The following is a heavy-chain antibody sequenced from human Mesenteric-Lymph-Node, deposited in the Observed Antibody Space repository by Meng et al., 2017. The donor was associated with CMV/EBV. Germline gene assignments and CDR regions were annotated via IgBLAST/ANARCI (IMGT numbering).Heavy chain of an antibody. V-gene: IGHV4-59*01. Sequence: GSLRLSCTVSGGSISSYYWNWIRQPPGKGLEWIGSISHRRSTHYNPSLKSRVTISVVTSKNQFSLRLSSVTAADTAVYYCARELGGSYYNFWGQGTLVTVSS. CDR2: ISHRRST. CDR3: ARELGGSYYNF. J-gene: IGHJ4*02. CDR1: GGSISSYY. D-gene: IGHD1-26*01.